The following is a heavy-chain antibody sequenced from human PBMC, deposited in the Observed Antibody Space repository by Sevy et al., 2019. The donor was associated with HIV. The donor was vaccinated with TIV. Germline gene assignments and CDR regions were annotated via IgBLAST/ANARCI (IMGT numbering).Heavy chain of an antibody. CDR2: ISGIGGLT. D-gene: IGHD1-7*01. V-gene: IGHV3-23*01. Sequence: GGSLRLSCKVTGLTSGAFAMSWVRQTPGKGLEWISSISGIGGLTHYADSVKGRFTISRDKSKGTVDLEMNSLRGDDTAVYYCAKPNWNFRADWFDTWGQGTLVTVSS. CDR1: GLTSGAFA. J-gene: IGHJ5*02. CDR3: AKPNWNFRADWFDT.